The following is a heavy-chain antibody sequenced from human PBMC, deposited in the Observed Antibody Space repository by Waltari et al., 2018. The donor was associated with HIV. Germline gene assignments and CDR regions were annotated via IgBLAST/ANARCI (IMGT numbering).Heavy chain of an antibody. Sequence: QLQLQESGPGLVKPSETLSLTCPVSGGSISSSNYYWGWIRQPPGKGLEWIGSMYYSGSTYYNPSLRSRVTVSVDTSKNQFSLKLSSVTAADTAVYYCATGASYSIPVAGTGGDPFDIWGQGTMVTVSS. CDR3: ATGASYSIPVAGTGGDPFDI. J-gene: IGHJ3*02. V-gene: IGHV4-39*01. CDR1: GGSISSSNYY. CDR2: MYYSGST. D-gene: IGHD6-19*01.